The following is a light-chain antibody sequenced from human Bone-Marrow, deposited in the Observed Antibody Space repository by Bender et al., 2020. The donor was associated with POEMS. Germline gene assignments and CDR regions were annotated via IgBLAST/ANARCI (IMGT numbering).Light chain of an antibody. CDR1: SSNIGNHG. J-gene: IGLJ3*02. V-gene: IGLV1-47*02. CDR3: SAWDDSLSGWV. CDR2: ASH. Sequence: QSVVTQPPSLSEAPRQRVTISCSGSSSNIGNHGVNWYQQLPGTAPKLLIYASHQRPSGVPDRFSGSKSGTSASLAISGLRSEDEALYYCSAWDDSLSGWVFGGGTKLTVL.